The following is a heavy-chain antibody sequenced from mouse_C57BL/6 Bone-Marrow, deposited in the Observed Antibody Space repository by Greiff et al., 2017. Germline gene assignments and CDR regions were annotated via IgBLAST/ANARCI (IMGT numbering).Heavy chain of an antibody. V-gene: IGHV1-39*01. D-gene: IGHD1-1*01. CDR1: GYSFTDYN. J-gene: IGHJ4*01. CDR2: INPNYGTT. Sequence: VQLQQSGPELVKPGASVKISCKASGYSFTDYNMNWVKQSHGKSLEWIGVINPNYGTTSYNQKFKGKATLTVDQSSSTAYMQLNSLTSEDSAVYYCARLITTVVARAMDYWGQGTSVTVSS. CDR3: ARLITTVVARAMDY.